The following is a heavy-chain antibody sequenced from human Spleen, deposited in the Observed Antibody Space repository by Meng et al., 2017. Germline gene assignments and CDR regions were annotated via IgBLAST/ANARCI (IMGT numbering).Heavy chain of an antibody. CDR3: ARVPFRYYYDSSGYCDY. J-gene: IGHJ4*02. CDR2: INPNSGVT. CDR1: GYTFTSYD. D-gene: IGHD3-22*01. Sequence: ASVKVSCKASGYTFTSYDINWVRQAPGQGLEWMGWINPNSGVTKYAQKFQGRVTMTTDTSTSTGYMELGSLTSDDTAVYYCARVPFRYYYDSSGYCDYWGQGTLVTVSS. V-gene: IGHV1-18*01.